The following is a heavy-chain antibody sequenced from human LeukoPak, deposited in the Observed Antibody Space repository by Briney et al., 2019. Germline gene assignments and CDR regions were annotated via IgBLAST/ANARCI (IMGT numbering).Heavy chain of an antibody. CDR2: IIPVLNIT. D-gene: IGHD4-17*01. CDR3: ARASLPTVTSRGDGNFDY. J-gene: IGHJ4*02. Sequence: SVKVSCKTSGGTFSSSAITWVRQAPGQGLEWMGRIIPVLNITSYAQKFQGRVTITADKSTSTAYMELSSLRSEDTAVYYCARASLPTVTSRGDGNFDYWGQGTLVSVSS. CDR1: GGTFSSSA. V-gene: IGHV1-69*04.